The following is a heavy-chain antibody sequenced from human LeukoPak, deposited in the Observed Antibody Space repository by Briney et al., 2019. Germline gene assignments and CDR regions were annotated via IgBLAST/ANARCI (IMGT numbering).Heavy chain of an antibody. CDR3: ARHYYGSAYDY. J-gene: IGHJ4*02. D-gene: IGHD3-10*01. CDR1: GFHFSDYY. Sequence: PGGSLRLSCAASGFHFSDYYMTWIRQAPGKGLEWVSDVDTRGTITYYADSVKGRFTISRDNAKNSLYLQMNGLRAEDTAVYYCARHYYGSAYDYWGQGTLVTVSS. V-gene: IGHV3-11*04. CDR2: VDTRGTIT.